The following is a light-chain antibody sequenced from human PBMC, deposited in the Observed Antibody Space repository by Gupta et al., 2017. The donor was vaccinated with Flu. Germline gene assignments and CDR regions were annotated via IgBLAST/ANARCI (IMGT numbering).Light chain of an antibody. CDR1: QSVSSN. Sequence: EIVMTQSPATLSVSPGERATLSCRASQSVSSNLAWYQQKPGQAPRLLIYGASTMVTGLPARFSGSGSGTELPLTISIRQLEDFTVYYFQQYKNWPPSTFGQGTKVEIK. J-gene: IGKJ1*01. V-gene: IGKV3-15*01. CDR2: GAS. CDR3: QQYKNWPPST.